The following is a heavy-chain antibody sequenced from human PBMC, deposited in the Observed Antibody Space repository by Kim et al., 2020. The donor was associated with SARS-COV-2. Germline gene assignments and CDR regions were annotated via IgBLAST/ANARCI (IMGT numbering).Heavy chain of an antibody. J-gene: IGHJ4*02. V-gene: IGHV4-39*01. CDR3: ARRRSSSPRPFDY. CDR1: GGSISSSSYY. CDR2: IYYSGST. Sequence: SETLSLTCTVSGGSISSSSYYWGWIRQPPGKGLEWIGSIYYSGSTYYNPSLKSRVTISVDTSKNQFSLKLSSVTAADTAVYYCARRRSSSPRPFDYWGQGTLVTVSS. D-gene: IGHD6-6*01.